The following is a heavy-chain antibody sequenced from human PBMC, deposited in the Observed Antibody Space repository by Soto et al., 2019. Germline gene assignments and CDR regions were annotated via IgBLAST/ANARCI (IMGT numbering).Heavy chain of an antibody. D-gene: IGHD6-13*01. J-gene: IGHJ4*02. V-gene: IGHV3-21*01. Sequence: GGSLRLSCEASGFTFSSNSMNWVRQAPGKGLEWVSSISSSSSYIYYADSVKGRFTISRDNAKNSLYLQMNSLRAEDTAVYYCARAGYSSSWYGFWGQGTLVTVSS. CDR1: GFTFSSNS. CDR2: ISSSSSYI. CDR3: ARAGYSSSWYGF.